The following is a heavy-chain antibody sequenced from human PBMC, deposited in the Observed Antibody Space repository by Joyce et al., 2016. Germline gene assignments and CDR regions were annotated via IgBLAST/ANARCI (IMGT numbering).Heavy chain of an antibody. D-gene: IGHD4-11*01. Sequence: EVQLVESGGGLVKLGESVRLSCTASGFIFSSYSMTWVRQAPGKGLEWVSSISGDKTYTCHADSVKGRFTISRDNARNSLYLEMNSLRDEDTAVYYCARDVLTTVTKAYGYWGQGTLVAVSS. CDR3: ARDVLTTVTKAYGY. V-gene: IGHV3-21*01. CDR2: ISGDKTYT. CDR1: GFIFSSYS. J-gene: IGHJ4*02.